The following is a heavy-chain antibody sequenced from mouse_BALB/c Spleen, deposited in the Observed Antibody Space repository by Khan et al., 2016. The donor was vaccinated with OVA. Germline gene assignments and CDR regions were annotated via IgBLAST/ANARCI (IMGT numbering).Heavy chain of an antibody. CDR1: GFSLTSYG. CDR2: IWAGGST. D-gene: IGHD2-14*01. V-gene: IGHV2-9*02. Sequence: QVQLQQSGPGLVAPSQNLSITCTVSGFSLTSYGVHWVRQPPGKGLEWLGIIWAGGSTNYNSALMSRLSISRDNSKSQVFLKMNSLQTDDTAMYYCATPYYRYDAIAYWGQGTLVTVSA. J-gene: IGHJ3*01. CDR3: ATPYYRYDAIAY.